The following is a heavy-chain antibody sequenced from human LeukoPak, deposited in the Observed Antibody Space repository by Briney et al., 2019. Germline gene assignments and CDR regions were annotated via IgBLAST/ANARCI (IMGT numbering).Heavy chain of an antibody. J-gene: IGHJ5*02. CDR2: IRWNSGSI. V-gene: IGHV3-9*01. Sequence: GGSLRLSCAASGFTFDDYAMHWVRQAPGKGLEWVSDIRWNSGSIGYADSVKGRFTISRDNAKHSLYLQMNSLRAEDTALYYCAKDGSAYYYDSSAYNWFGRWGQGTLVTVAS. CDR3: AKDGSAYYYDSSAYNWFGR. D-gene: IGHD3-22*01. CDR1: GFTFDDYA.